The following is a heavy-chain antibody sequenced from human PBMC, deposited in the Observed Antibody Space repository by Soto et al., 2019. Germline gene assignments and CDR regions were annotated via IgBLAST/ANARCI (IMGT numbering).Heavy chain of an antibody. V-gene: IGHV3-73*01. CDR2: IRSKANSYAT. D-gene: IGHD6-6*01. CDR1: GFTFSGSA. Sequence: VQLVESGGGLVQPGGSLKLSCAASGFTFSGSAMHWVRQASGKGLEWVGRIRSKANSYATAYAASVKGRFTISRDDSKNTAYLQMNSLKTEDTAVYYCTGSYSSSSFGCDYWGQGTLVTVSS. J-gene: IGHJ4*02. CDR3: TGSYSSSSFGCDY.